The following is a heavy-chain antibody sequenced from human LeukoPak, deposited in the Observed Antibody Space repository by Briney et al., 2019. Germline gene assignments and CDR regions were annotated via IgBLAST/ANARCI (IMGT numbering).Heavy chain of an antibody. CDR2: IYYSGST. CDR1: GGSISTYY. Sequence: SETLSLTCTVSGGSISTYYWSWIRQPPGKGLEWIGYIYYSGSTNYNPSLKSRVTISVDTSKNQFSLKLSSVTAADTAVYYCARAVAVAGFDYWGQGTLVTVSS. J-gene: IGHJ4*02. CDR3: ARAVAVAGFDY. V-gene: IGHV4-59*01. D-gene: IGHD6-19*01.